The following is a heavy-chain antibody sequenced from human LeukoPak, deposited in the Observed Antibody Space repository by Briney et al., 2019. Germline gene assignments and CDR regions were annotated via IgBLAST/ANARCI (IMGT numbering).Heavy chain of an antibody. D-gene: IGHD2-8*02. CDR1: GFTFSNYW. CDR3: ATYRQVLLPFES. J-gene: IGHJ4*02. Sequence: GGSLRLSCAGSGFTFSNYWMHWVRQAPGKGLVWVSRINSDGTNTSYADSVKGRFTISRDNSKSTLSLQMNSLRAEDTAIYYCATYRQVLLPFESWGQGTLVTVSS. V-gene: IGHV3-74*01. CDR2: INSDGTNT.